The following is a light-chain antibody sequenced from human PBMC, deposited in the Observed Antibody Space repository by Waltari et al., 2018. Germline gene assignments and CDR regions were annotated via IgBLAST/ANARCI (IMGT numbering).Light chain of an antibody. V-gene: IGKV2-30*02. Sequence: DVVMTQSPLSLPVTLGQSASISCRSSQSLVHGDVNTYLNWFQQRPGQSPRRLIYKISDRDAGVPDRVSGSGSGTDCTLKISRVEAEDVGVYYCMEGTHWPYTFGQGTKLEIK. CDR1: QSLVHGDVNTY. CDR3: MEGTHWPYT. CDR2: KIS. J-gene: IGKJ2*01.